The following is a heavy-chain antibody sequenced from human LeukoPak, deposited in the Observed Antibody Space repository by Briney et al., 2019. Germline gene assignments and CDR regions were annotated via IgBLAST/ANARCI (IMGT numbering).Heavy chain of an antibody. Sequence: SETLSLTCAVYGASLSYYYWSWIRQSPEKGLEWIGEINRSGSTNYNPSLKSRVSISVDTSKNQFSLKLSSVTAADTAIYYCARGGFYCGDDCYVDYWGQGALVTVSS. J-gene: IGHJ4*02. V-gene: IGHV4-34*01. CDR1: GASLSYYY. CDR2: INRSGST. CDR3: ARGGFYCGDDCYVDY. D-gene: IGHD2-21*02.